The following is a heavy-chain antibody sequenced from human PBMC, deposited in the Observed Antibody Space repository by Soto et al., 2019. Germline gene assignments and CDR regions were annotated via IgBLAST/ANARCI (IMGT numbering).Heavy chain of an antibody. CDR1: GGSISNYN. CDR2: IYYSGST. CDR3: ARFNGYFDL. J-gene: IGHJ2*01. Sequence: QVQLQESGPGLVKPSETLSLTCTVSGGSISNYNCSWIRQPQPTGLEWIGYIYYSGSTNYTPSLKGRVTISVDTSRNQFSLELGSVTAADAAVYCCARFNGYFDLWGRGTLVTVSS. V-gene: IGHV4-59*08.